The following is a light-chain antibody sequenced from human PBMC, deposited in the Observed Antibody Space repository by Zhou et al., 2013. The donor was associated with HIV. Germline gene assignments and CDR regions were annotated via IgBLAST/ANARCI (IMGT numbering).Light chain of an antibody. J-gene: IGKJ2*01. CDR3: QQLNSYPRT. Sequence: DIQLTQSPSFLSASVGDRVTITCRASQGISSYLAWYQQKPGKAPKLLIYAASALQRGVPLRFSGSGSGTEFTLTISSLQPEDFATYYCQQLNSYPRTFGQVTKLEIK. CDR1: QGISSY. V-gene: IGKV1-9*01. CDR2: AAS.